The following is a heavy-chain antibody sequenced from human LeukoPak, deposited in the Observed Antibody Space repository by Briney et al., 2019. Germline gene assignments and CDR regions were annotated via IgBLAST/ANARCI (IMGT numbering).Heavy chain of an antibody. CDR1: GPAFFTHN. J-gene: IGHJ4*02. CDR2: ISRRGVI. CDR3: ARDIESDTRDY. Sequence: GVSQRLSCAVSGPAFFTHNFHWVRQAPGKGLECVAFISRRGVIHYADSVKGRFAISRDNANNSLFLQMNSLRVEDTALYYCARDIESDTRDYWGQGTLVIVSS. V-gene: IGHV3-69-1*02.